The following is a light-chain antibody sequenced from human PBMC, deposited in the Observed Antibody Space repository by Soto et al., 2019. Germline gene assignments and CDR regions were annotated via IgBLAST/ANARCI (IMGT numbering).Light chain of an antibody. V-gene: IGLV2-14*02. CDR1: RSDIGSYNN. J-gene: IGLJ1*01. Sequence: QSVLTQPASVSGSPGQSITISCTGTRSDIGSYNNVAWYQQHPGKAPRVMIFGVTKRPSGISDRFFGSKSGNTASLTISGLQAEDEADYYCSSYSSSSTSSYVFGTGTKLTVL. CDR3: SSYSSSSTSSYV. CDR2: GVT.